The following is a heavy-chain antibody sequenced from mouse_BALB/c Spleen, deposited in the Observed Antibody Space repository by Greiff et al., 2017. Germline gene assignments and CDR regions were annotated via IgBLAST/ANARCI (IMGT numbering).Heavy chain of an antibody. CDR3: ARSPLLRLLYAMDY. D-gene: IGHD1-2*01. CDR2: IDTSDSYT. J-gene: IGHJ4*01. CDR1: GYTFTDYW. Sequence: QVQLQQPGAELVMPGASVKMSCKASGYTFTDYWMHWVKQRPGQGLEWIGAIDTSDSYTSYNQKFKGKATLTVDESSSTAYMQLSSLTSEDSAVYYCARSPLLRLLYAMDYWGQGTSVTVSS. V-gene: IGHV1-69*01.